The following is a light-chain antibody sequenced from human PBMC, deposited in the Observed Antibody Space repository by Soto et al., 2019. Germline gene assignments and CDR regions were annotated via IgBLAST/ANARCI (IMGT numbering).Light chain of an antibody. J-gene: IGLJ2*01. CDR2: LSSDGSH. CDR1: SGHSSYA. Sequence: QLVLTQSPSASASLGASVKLTGTLSSGHSSYAIAWHQQQPEKGPRYLMKLSSDGSHSKGDGIPDRFSGSSSGAERYLTISSLQSEDEADYYCQTWDTGARVVFGGGTKLTVL. V-gene: IGLV4-69*01. CDR3: QTWDTGARVV.